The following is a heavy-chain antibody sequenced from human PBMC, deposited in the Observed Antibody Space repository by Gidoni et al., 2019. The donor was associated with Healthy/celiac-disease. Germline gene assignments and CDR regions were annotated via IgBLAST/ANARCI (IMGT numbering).Heavy chain of an antibody. CDR2: INPNSGGT. J-gene: IGHJ4*02. Sequence: QVQLVQSGAEVKKPGASVKVSCKASGYTFTGYYMHWVRQAPGQGLEWMGWINPNSGGTNYAQKFQGWVTMTRDTSISTAYMELSRLRSDDTAVYYCARGSARSGYYYEGNPYYFDYWGQGTLVTVSS. V-gene: IGHV1-2*04. CDR1: GYTFTGYY. D-gene: IGHD3-22*01. CDR3: ARGSARSGYYYEGNPYYFDY.